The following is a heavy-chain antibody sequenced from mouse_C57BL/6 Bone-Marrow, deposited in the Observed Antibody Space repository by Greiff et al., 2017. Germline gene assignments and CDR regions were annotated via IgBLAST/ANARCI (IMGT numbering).Heavy chain of an antibody. CDR3: ARPIYDGYYWYFDV. D-gene: IGHD2-3*01. CDR2: IDPSDSET. Sequence: VHLQQPGAELVRPGSSVKLSCKASGYTFTSYWMHWVKQRPIQGLEWIGNIDPSDSETHYNQKFKDKATFTVDKSSSTAYMQLSSLTSEDSAVYYCARPIYDGYYWYFDVWGTGTTVTVSS. J-gene: IGHJ1*03. CDR1: GYTFTSYW. V-gene: IGHV1-52*01.